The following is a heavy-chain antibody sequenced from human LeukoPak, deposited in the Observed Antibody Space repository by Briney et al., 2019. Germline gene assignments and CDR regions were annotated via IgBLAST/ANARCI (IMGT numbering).Heavy chain of an antibody. CDR3: ARRLSYSSGWDT. Sequence: GESLKISCRGSGYIYTTYWTGWVRQMPGKGLEWMGIIYGADSSTRYGPSFRGQVTISVDKSTSTAYLQWSSLKASDTAMYYCARRLSYSSGWDTWGQGTLVTVSS. V-gene: IGHV5-51*01. J-gene: IGHJ4*02. CDR2: IYGADSST. CDR1: GYIYTTYW. D-gene: IGHD6-19*01.